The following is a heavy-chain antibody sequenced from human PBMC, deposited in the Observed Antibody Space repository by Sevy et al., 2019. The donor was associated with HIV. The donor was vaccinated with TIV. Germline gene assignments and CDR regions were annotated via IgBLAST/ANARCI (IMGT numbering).Heavy chain of an antibody. CDR2: ISESGAMT. J-gene: IGHJ4*02. D-gene: IGHD6-19*01. CDR1: GFTSSSYA. Sequence: LSLTCVASGFTSSSYAMSWVRQAPGKGLEWVSSISESGAMTYYADSVKGRFTISRDNSKSTLYLQMNSLRAEDTAIYYCAKASIEVAATTGGVFDYWGQGTLVTVSS. V-gene: IGHV3-23*01. CDR3: AKASIEVAATTGGVFDY.